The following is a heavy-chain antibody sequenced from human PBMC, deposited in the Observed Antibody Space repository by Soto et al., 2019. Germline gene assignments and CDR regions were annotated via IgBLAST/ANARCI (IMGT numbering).Heavy chain of an antibody. CDR1: GGSFSGYY. D-gene: IGHD3-9*01. Sequence: XETLSLTCAVYGGSFSGYYWSWIRQPPGKGLEWIGEINHSGSTNYNPSLKSRVTISVDTSKNQFSLKLSSVTAADTAVYCCARGAGVLRYFDWLSKYYFDYWGQGTLVTVSS. CDR2: INHSGST. CDR3: ARGAGVLRYFDWLSKYYFDY. V-gene: IGHV4-34*01. J-gene: IGHJ4*02.